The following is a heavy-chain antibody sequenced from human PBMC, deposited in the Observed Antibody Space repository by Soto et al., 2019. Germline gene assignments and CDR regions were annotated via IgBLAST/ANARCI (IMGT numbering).Heavy chain of an antibody. J-gene: IGHJ2*01. CDR1: GGSISSSSYY. V-gene: IGHV4-39*01. D-gene: IGHD3-22*01. Sequence: QLKLQESGPGLVKPSETLSLTCTVSGGSISSSSYYWGWIRQPPGKGLEWIGSIYYSGNTYYNPSLKSRCTKSVHTSKNQFYQKLSSVTAADTAVYYCARHTYYSDLRNEYFDLWGRGTLVTDSS. CDR3: ARHTYYSDLRNEYFDL. CDR2: IYYSGNT.